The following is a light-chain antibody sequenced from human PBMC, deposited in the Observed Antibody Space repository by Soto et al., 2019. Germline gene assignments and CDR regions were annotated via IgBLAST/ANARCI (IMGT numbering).Light chain of an antibody. V-gene: IGLV2-11*01. CDR2: DVS. CDR1: SSDVGAYNY. J-gene: IGLJ1*01. Sequence: GLTQPRSVCGSPGQSVTISCTGTSSDVGAYNYVSWYQQHSGKAPKFMIYDVSKRPSGVPDRFSGSKSGNTASLTISGLQAEDEADYYCCSYAGTYSYVFGTGTKVTVL. CDR3: CSYAGTYSYV.